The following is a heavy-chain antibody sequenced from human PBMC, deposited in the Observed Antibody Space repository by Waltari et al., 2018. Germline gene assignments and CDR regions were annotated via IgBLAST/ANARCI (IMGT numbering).Heavy chain of an antibody. D-gene: IGHD1-26*01. J-gene: IGHJ4*02. CDR3: AREGVGATSLAY. V-gene: IGHV4-61*01. CDR2: LYYSGST. CDR1: GGSVSRGSYH. Sequence: QVQLQESGPGLVKPSETLSLTCTVSGGSVSRGSYHWSWIRQPPGKGLAWIGYLYYSGSTNYNPSLMSRATISLDTSKSQFSLMLNSVTAADTAVYYCAREGVGATSLAYWGQGILVTVSS.